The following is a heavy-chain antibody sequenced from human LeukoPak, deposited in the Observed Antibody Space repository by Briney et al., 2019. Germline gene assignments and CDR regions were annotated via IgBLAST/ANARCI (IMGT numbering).Heavy chain of an antibody. Sequence: PSETLSLTCTVSGGSISSSGYYWGWIRQPPGKGLEWIGSVDYTGITSHSPSLKSRVTISVDTSKNQFSLKLSSVTAADTAVYYCARDRPVLTYYYYGMDVWGQGTTVTVSS. CDR2: VDYTGIT. CDR3: ARDRPVLTYYYYGMDV. J-gene: IGHJ6*02. CDR1: GGSISSSGYY. D-gene: IGHD1-14*01. V-gene: IGHV4-39*07.